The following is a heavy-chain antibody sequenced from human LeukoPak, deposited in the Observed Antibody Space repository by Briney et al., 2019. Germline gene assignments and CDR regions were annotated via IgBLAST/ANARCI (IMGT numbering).Heavy chain of an antibody. CDR2: IIPIFGTA. CDR1: GGTFSSYA. CDR3: ARARTYYDSSGYPFDY. Sequence: GASVKVSCKASGGTFSSYAISWVRQAPGQGLEWMGRIIPIFGTANYAQKFQGGVTITTDESTSTAYMELSSLRSEDTAVYYCARARTYYDSSGYPFDYWGQGTLVAVSS. J-gene: IGHJ4*02. D-gene: IGHD3-22*01. V-gene: IGHV1-69*05.